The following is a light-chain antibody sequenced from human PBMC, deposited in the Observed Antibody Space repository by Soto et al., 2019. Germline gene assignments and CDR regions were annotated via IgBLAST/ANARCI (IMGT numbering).Light chain of an antibody. V-gene: IGKV3-20*01. CDR2: GVS. CDR3: QQYGSSGT. CDR1: QNIASGY. Sequence: ENVLTQSPGTLSLSPGERATLSCRASQNIASGYLAWYQQKPGQSPRLLISGVSSRATGIPDRFSGSGSGTDFTLTISRLEPEDFAVYYCQQYGSSGTFGQGTKVDIK. J-gene: IGKJ1*01.